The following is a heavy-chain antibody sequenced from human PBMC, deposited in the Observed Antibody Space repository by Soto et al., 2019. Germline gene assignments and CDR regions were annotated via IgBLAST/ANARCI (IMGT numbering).Heavy chain of an antibody. D-gene: IGHD3-3*01. CDR3: AHRVLRTVFGLVTTAAIYFDF. J-gene: IGHJ4*02. Sequence: QITLNESGPTVVRPTETLTLTCRFSGFSLTTSGVGVGWIRQSPGKAPEWLALIYWDEDKRYSASLKSRLTINKDTSKSQGVLTVSDLDPTDTATYYCAHRVLRTVFGLVTTAAIYFDFWGQGTPVAVSS. CDR1: GFSLTTSGVG. V-gene: IGHV2-5*02. CDR2: IYWDEDK.